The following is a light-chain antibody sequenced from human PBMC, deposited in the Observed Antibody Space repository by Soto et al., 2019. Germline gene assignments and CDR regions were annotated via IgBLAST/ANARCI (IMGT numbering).Light chain of an antibody. CDR3: QHYDSYSPWM. CDR2: DAS. J-gene: IGKJ1*01. CDR1: QSVTTN. Sequence: EVVMTQSPATLSVSPGERVTFSCRASQSVTTNLAWYQHKPGQSPRLLISDASTGASGIPPRFSGSGSGTEFTLTIDRLQSADFAVYYCQHYDSYSPWMFGQGTRVEI. V-gene: IGKV3-15*01.